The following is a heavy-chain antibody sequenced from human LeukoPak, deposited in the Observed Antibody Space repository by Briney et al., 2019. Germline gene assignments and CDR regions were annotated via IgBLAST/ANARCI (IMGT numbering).Heavy chain of an antibody. D-gene: IGHD2-15*01. V-gene: IGHV4-59*12. Sequence: SETLSLTCTVSGGSISSYYWSWIRQPPGKGLEWIGYIYYSGSTNYNPSLKSRVTISVDTSKNQFSLKLSSVTAADTAVYYCARTKGYCSGGSCYGEGVVFDYWGQGTLVTVSS. CDR2: IYYSGST. CDR3: ARTKGYCSGGSCYGEGVVFDY. CDR1: GGSISSYY. J-gene: IGHJ4*02.